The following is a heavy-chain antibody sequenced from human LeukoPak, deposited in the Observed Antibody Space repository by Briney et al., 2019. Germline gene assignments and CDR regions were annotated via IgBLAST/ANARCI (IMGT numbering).Heavy chain of an antibody. V-gene: IGHV3-21*01. CDR3: ARTPPAFDI. CDR2: ISSSSSYI. Sequence: GGSLRLSCAASGFTFSSYSMNWVRQASGKGLEWVSSISSSSSYIYYADSVEGRFTISRDNAQNSLYLQMNSLRAEDTAVYYCARTPPAFDIWGQGTMVTVSS. J-gene: IGHJ3*02. CDR1: GFTFSSYS. D-gene: IGHD2-15*01.